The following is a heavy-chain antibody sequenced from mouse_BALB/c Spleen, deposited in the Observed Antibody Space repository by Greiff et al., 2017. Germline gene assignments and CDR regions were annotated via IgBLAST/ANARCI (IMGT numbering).Heavy chain of an antibody. Sequence: EVKLVESGGGLVKPGGSLKLSCAASGFTFSDYYMYWVRQTPEKRLEWVATISDGGSYTYYPDSVKGRFTISRDNAKNNLYLQMSRLKSEDTAMYYCARGEVRRMAYWGQGTLVTVSA. CDR3: ARGEVRRMAY. CDR1: GFTFSDYY. V-gene: IGHV5-4*02. CDR2: ISDGGSYT. J-gene: IGHJ3*01. D-gene: IGHD2-14*01.